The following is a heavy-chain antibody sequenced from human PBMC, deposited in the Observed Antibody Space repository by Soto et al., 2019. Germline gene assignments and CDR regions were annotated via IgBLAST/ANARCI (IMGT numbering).Heavy chain of an antibody. Sequence: QVQLVESGGGLVKPGGSLRLSCAASGFTFSDYYMSWIRQAPGKGLEWVSYXSSSGSTIYYADSVKGRFTISRDNAKXXXXXXXXXXXXXXXXXXXXXXXXXXXXXXXXXXXXMDVWGKGTTVTVSS. CDR1: GFTFSDYY. V-gene: IGHV3-11*01. J-gene: IGHJ6*03. CDR3: XXXXXXXXXXXXXXXXMDV. CDR2: XSSSGSTI.